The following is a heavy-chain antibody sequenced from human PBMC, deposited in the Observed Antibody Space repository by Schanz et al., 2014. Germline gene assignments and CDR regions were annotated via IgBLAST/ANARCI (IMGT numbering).Heavy chain of an antibody. CDR1: GFNFSDYT. J-gene: IGHJ4*02. CDR2: ISGGGGTT. CDR3: AKSLESCPGGRCSRGYFDY. D-gene: IGHD2-8*02. Sequence: EVHLLESGGGLVPPGGSLRLSCAASGFNFSDYTMCWVRQAPGKGLEWVSAISGGGGTTYYTDPVKGRFTISRDNFKGALYLQMSSLRAEDTAVYYCAKSLESCPGGRCSRGYFDYWGQGTLVTVSS. V-gene: IGHV3-23*01.